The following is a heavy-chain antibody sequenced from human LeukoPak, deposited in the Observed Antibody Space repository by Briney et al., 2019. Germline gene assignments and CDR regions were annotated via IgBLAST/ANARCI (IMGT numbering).Heavy chain of an antibody. CDR2: IGISSGNT. Sequence: GGSLGLSCAASGFNFIDYSMNWVRQAPGKGLEWISYIGISSGNTKYADSVKGRFTISRDKARNSLYLQMNSLRVEDTAVYYCARDHRYAFDNWGHGTLVTVSS. V-gene: IGHV3-48*01. CDR3: ARDHRYAFDN. J-gene: IGHJ4*01. CDR1: GFNFIDYS. D-gene: IGHD5-12*01.